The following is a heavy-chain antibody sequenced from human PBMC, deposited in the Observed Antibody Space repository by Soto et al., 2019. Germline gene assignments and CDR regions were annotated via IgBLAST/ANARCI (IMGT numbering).Heavy chain of an antibody. J-gene: IGHJ3*01. CDR3: ARRRAFGEVEAFDD. D-gene: IGHD3-16*01. CDR2: IGDSYR. V-gene: IGHV3-11*05. CDR1: GIRLSESY. Sequence: QVQLVESGGGQVKPGGTLRLSCAGSGIRLSESYINWIRLTPEKGLAWISYIGDSYRHYAASVRGRFTISRDNVQNSVSLEMTNLRVDDTAIYYCARRRAFGEVEAFDDWGPGTLVTVSS.